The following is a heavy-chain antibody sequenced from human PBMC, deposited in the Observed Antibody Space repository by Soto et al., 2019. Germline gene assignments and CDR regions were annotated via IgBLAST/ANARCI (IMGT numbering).Heavy chain of an antibody. CDR2: ISYDGSNK. D-gene: IGHD1-26*01. J-gene: IGHJ4*02. CDR3: AKDLLVVGATPAYY. Sequence: QVQLVESGGGVVQPGRSLRLSCAASGFTFSSYGMHWVRQARGKGLEWVAVISYDGSNKYYADSVKGRFTISRDNSKNTLYLQMNSLRAEDTAVYYCAKDLLVVGATPAYYWGQGTLVTVSS. V-gene: IGHV3-30*18. CDR1: GFTFSSYG.